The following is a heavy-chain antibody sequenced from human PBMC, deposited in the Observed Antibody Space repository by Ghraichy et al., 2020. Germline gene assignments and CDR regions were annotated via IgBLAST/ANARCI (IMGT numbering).Heavy chain of an antibody. Sequence: SETLSLTCTVSGGSISGSISSYYWSWIRQPPGKGLEWIGSIYYSGSTKYNPSLKSRVTISVDMSKNQFSLKLSSVTAADTAVYYCARDRGATRHFDLWGRGTLVTVSS. CDR1: GGSISGSISSYY. D-gene: IGHD3-10*01. J-gene: IGHJ2*01. V-gene: IGHV4-61*01. CDR3: ARDRGATRHFDL. CDR2: IYYSGST.